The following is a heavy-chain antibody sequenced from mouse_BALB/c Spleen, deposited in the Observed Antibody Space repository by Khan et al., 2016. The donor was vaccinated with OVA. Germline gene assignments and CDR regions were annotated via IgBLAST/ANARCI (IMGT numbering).Heavy chain of an antibody. CDR3: ARDAGRY. D-gene: IGHD3-3*01. Sequence: EVQLQESGPELVKPGASVKISCKTSGYTFPEFTVHWVKQSLGKSLDWIGVINPKNGDTAYNQKFKGKATLTVDKSSSTAYMEFRSRTSEDSAVYYCARDAGRYWGQGTSVTVAS. CDR2: INPKNGDT. J-gene: IGHJ4*01. V-gene: IGHV1-18*01. CDR1: GYTFPEFT.